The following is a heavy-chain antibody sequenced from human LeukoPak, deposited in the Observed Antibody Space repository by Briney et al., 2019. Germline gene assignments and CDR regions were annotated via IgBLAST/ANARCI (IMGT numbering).Heavy chain of an antibody. Sequence: GGSLRLSCAASGFTFSNAWMSWVRQAPGKGLEWVGRIKSKNDGGTTDYAAPVKGRFTISRDDSKNTLYLQMNSLKTEDTAVYYCTTDLLFRRYFDYWGQGTLVTVSS. J-gene: IGHJ4*02. CDR3: TTDLLFRRYFDY. V-gene: IGHV3-15*01. D-gene: IGHD3-9*01. CDR2: IKSKNDGGTT. CDR1: GFTFSNAW.